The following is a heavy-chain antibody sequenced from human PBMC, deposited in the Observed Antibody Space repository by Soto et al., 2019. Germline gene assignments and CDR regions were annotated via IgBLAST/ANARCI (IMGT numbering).Heavy chain of an antibody. Sequence: SETLSLTCTVSAASFSKYYWSWIRQPPGKGLEWIGYIYFNGNTNYNPSLKRRVTISIDTSKKQISRNLTSVTDADTAVYYCASVTFGGVVLAHWGQGTLVTVSS. CDR1: AASFSKYY. J-gene: IGHJ4*02. D-gene: IGHD3-16*01. CDR2: IYFNGNT. CDR3: ASVTFGGVVLAH. V-gene: IGHV4-59*01.